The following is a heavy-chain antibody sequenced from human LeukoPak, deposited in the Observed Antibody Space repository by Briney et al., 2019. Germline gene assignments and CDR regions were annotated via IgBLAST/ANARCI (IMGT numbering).Heavy chain of an antibody. Sequence: PSETLSLTCAVYGGSFSVYYWSWVRQPPGKGLECMGEINHSGCTNYNPSLKSRVTISVDTSNNQFSLKLSSVTAADTAVYYCARNPAKDYVWGSYRPITRGYFDYWGQGTLVTVSS. J-gene: IGHJ4*02. D-gene: IGHD3-16*02. CDR1: GGSFSVYY. V-gene: IGHV4-34*01. CDR3: ARNPAKDYVWGSYRPITRGYFDY. CDR2: INHSGCT.